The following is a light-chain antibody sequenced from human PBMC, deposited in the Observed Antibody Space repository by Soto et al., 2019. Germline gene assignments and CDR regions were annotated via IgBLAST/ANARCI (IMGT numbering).Light chain of an antibody. CDR2: TVS. CDR1: QSLVHSDGIAY. Sequence: DVVMTQSPLSLPVTLGQPASIFCSSNQSLVHSDGIAYFSWFQQRPGRSPRRLIYTVSNRDSGVPARFSGSGSGTDFALNISRVEAEDVGVYYCMQGTHWPITFGQGTRLEIK. J-gene: IGKJ5*01. CDR3: MQGTHWPIT. V-gene: IGKV2-30*02.